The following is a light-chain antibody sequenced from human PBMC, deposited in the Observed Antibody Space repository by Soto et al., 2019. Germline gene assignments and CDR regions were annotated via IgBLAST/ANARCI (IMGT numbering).Light chain of an antibody. J-gene: IGKJ5*01. CDR1: QGISSY. CDR2: AAS. CDR3: QQRSNWPLIT. V-gene: IGKV1-8*01. Sequence: AIRMTQSPSSFSASTGDRVTITCRASQGISSYLAWYQQKPGKAPKLLIYAASSVQSGVPLRFSGSGSGTDFTLTISSLEPEDFAVYYCQQRSNWPLITFGQGTRLEIK.